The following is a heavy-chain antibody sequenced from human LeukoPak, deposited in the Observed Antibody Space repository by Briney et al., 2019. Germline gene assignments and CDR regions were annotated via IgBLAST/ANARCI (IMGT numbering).Heavy chain of an antibody. Sequence: GGSLRLSCAPSGFTFSSYAMSWVRQAPGKGLEWVSAISDGGGSTYYTDSVRGRFTISRDNSKNTLYLQMNSLRAEDTAVYYCAKETWIVGATGYWGQGTLVTVSP. D-gene: IGHD1-26*01. CDR2: ISDGGGST. CDR1: GFTFSSYA. V-gene: IGHV3-23*01. CDR3: AKETWIVGATGY. J-gene: IGHJ4*02.